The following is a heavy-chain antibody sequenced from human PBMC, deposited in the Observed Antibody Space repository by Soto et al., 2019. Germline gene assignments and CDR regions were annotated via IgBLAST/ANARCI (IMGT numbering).Heavy chain of an antibody. J-gene: IGHJ6*02. D-gene: IGHD6-13*01. CDR1: GYSFTSYW. V-gene: IGHV5-51*01. CDR3: ATLAAAGNYYYCGMDV. Sequence: GESLKISCKGSGYSFTSYWIGWVRQMPVKGPEWMGIIYPGDSDTRYSPSFQGQVTISADKSISTAYLQWSSLKASDTAMYYCATLAAAGNYYYCGMDVWGQGTTVTVSS. CDR2: IYPGDSDT.